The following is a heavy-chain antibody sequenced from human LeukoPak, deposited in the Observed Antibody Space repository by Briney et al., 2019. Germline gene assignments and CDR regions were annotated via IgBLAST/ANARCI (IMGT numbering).Heavy chain of an antibody. J-gene: IGHJ6*02. D-gene: IGHD2-15*01. CDR3: ARVGRGYCSGGSCPPDYYYGMDL. CDR2: ISAYNGNT. Sequence: ASVKVSCKASGYTFTSYGISWVRQAPGQGLEWMGWISAYNGNTNYAQKLQGRVTMTTDTSTSTAYMELRSLRSDDTAVYYCARVGRGYCSGGSCPPDYYYGMDLWGRGTTVSVSS. CDR1: GYTFTSYG. V-gene: IGHV1-18*01.